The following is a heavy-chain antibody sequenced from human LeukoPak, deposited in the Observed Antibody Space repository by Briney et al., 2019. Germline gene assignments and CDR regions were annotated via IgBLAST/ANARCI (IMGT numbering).Heavy chain of an antibody. J-gene: IGHJ3*02. V-gene: IGHV5-51*01. CDR1: GYSFTGYW. Sequence: GESLRISCKGSGYSFTGYWIGWVRQMPGKGLEWMGMIYPADSDSRYSPSFQGQVTISADKSINTAYLQWSSLKASDTAMYYCAXHTGSTGAFDIWGQGTMVTVSS. CDR2: IYPADSDS. CDR3: AXHTGSTGAFDI. D-gene: IGHD1-1*01.